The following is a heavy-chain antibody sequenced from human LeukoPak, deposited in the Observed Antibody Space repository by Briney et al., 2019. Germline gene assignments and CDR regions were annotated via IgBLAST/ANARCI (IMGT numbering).Heavy chain of an antibody. J-gene: IGHJ3*02. Sequence: ASVKVSCKAFGYTFTSNYMHWVRQAPGQGPEWMGVISPSGGSTTYAQKFQGRVTMTRDMSTSTVYMELSSLRSEDTAVYYCARDRVVRDYYGSGRSDAFDIWGQGTMVTVSS. V-gene: IGHV1-46*01. CDR1: GYTFTSNY. D-gene: IGHD3-10*01. CDR2: ISPSGGST. CDR3: ARDRVVRDYYGSGRSDAFDI.